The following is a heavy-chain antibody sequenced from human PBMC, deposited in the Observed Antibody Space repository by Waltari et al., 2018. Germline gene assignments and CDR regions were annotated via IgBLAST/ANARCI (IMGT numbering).Heavy chain of an antibody. V-gene: IGHV3-7*01. CDR1: GFPISRFW. J-gene: IGHJ4*02. D-gene: IGHD1-1*01. CDR3: VGWNDPINS. CDR2: IGPDGSDK. Sequence: EAQLVQSGGGLVQPGGSLTISCAASGFPISRFWMTWIRQAPGQGLQWVAHIGPDGSDKYYVDSVKGRFTISRDNAENSLLLQMSSLRVEDTALYYCVGWNDPINSWGQGTLVAVSS.